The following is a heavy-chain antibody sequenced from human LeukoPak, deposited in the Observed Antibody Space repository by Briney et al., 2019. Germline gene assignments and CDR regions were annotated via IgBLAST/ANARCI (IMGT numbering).Heavy chain of an antibody. D-gene: IGHD5-24*01. CDR1: GFTFSSYW. CDR3: ARVKEMATKTLDY. CDR2: INSDGSST. V-gene: IGHV3-74*01. J-gene: IGHJ4*02. Sequence: GGSLRLSCAASGFTFSSYWMHWVRQAPGKGLEWVSRINSDGSSTSYADSVKGRFTISRDNAKNTLYLQMNSLRAEDTAVYYCARVKEMATKTLDYWGQGTLVTVSS.